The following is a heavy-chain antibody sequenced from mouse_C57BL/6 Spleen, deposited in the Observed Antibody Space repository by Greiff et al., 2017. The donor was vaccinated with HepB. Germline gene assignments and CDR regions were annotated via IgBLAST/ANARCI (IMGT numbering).Heavy chain of an antibody. CDR1: GFTFSSYA. J-gene: IGHJ2*01. Sequence: DVKLVESGGGLVKPGGSLKLSCAASGFTFSSYAMSWVRQTPEKRLEWVATISDGGSYTYYPDNVKGRFTISRDNAKNNLYLQMSHLKSEDTAMYYCARDHILEGYYFDYWGQGTTLTVSS. D-gene: IGHD2-14*01. CDR3: ARDHILEGYYFDY. V-gene: IGHV5-4*01. CDR2: ISDGGSYT.